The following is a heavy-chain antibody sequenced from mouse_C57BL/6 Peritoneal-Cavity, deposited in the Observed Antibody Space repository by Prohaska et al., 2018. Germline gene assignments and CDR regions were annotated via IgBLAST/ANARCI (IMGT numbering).Heavy chain of an antibody. J-gene: IGHJ1*03. CDR2: INPNNGGT. CDR3: ARSLYYYGSSYGYWYFDV. Sequence: HGKSLEWIGDINPNNGGTSYNQKFKGKATLIVDKSSSTAYMELRSLTSEDSAVYYCARSLYYYGSSYGYWYFDVWGTGTTVTVSS. V-gene: IGHV1-26*01. D-gene: IGHD1-1*01.